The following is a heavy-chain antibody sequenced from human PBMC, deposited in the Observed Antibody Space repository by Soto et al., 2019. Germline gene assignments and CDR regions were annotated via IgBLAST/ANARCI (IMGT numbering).Heavy chain of an antibody. Sequence: SGPTLVNPTQTLALTFTFSGFSLSTSGVGVGWIRQPPGKALEWLGIIYWDDSKYYSPSLKSRLSITKDTSKNQVVLTLTNMDPVDTATYYCARRKYFDYWGPGTLVTVSS. CDR3: ARRKYFDY. V-gene: IGHV2-5*02. J-gene: IGHJ4*02. CDR2: IYWDDSK. CDR1: GFSLSTSGVG.